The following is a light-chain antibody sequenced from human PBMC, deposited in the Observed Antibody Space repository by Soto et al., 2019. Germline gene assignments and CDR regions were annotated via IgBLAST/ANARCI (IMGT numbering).Light chain of an antibody. CDR3: QQYGSSPQT. J-gene: IGKJ1*01. CDR1: QSVSSSF. V-gene: IGKV3-20*01. Sequence: EIVLTQSPGTLSLSPGERATLSCRASQSVSSSFVAWYQQKPGQAPRLLIYGASTRATGIPDRFSGSGSGTDFTLTISRLEPEDFEVYYCQQYGSSPQTFGQGTKVEIK. CDR2: GAS.